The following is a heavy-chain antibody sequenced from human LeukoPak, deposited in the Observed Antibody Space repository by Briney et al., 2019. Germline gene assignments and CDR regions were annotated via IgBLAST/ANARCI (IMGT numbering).Heavy chain of an antibody. D-gene: IGHD2-21*02. V-gene: IGHV3-74*01. CDR2: INSDGSRT. J-gene: IGHJ5*02. Sequence: GGSLRLSCAASKFSFSAYWMHWVRQAPGKGLVWVSRINSDGSRTNYADSVKGRFTISRDNAKNTLYLQMNSLRAEDTAVYYCARVLTASWDWFDPWGQGTLVTLSS. CDR3: ARVLTASWDWFDP. CDR1: KFSFSAYW.